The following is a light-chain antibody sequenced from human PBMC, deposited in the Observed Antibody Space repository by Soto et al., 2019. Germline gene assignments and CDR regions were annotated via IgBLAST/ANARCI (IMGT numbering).Light chain of an antibody. CDR2: KAS. CDR3: QHYNSWPWT. CDR1: QSISSW. Sequence: DIQMTQSPSTLSASVGDRVTITCRASQSISSWLAWYQQKPGKAPKLLIYKASSLESGVPSRFSGSGSGTEFTLIISSLQPDDIATYYCQHYNSWPWTFGQGTKVEIE. J-gene: IGKJ1*01. V-gene: IGKV1-5*03.